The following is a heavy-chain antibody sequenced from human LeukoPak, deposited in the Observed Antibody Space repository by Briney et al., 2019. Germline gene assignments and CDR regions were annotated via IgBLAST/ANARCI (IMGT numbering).Heavy chain of an antibody. D-gene: IGHD2-15*01. CDR2: LHYSGST. J-gene: IGHJ5*02. Sequence: SETLSLTCTVSGGSISNYYYSWIRQPPGKGLEWIGYLHYSGSTNYNPSLKGRVTMSVDTSKNQFSLKLSSVTAADTAVYYCARGGGSTNWFDPWGQETLVTVSS. V-gene: IGHV4-59*01. CDR1: GGSISNYY. CDR3: ARGGGSTNWFDP.